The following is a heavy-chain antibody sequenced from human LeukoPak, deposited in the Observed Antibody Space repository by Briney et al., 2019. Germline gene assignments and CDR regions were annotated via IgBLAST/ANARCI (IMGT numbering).Heavy chain of an antibody. Sequence: GGSLRLSCAASGFIFSTYNMNWVRQAPGKGLEWVSYITTSSSTIYYADSVKGRSTISRDNAKNSLYLQMNSLRDEDTAVYYCARGLGYYGSGSYCLDYWGQGTLVTVSS. CDR1: GFIFSTYN. J-gene: IGHJ4*02. CDR2: ITTSSSTI. V-gene: IGHV3-48*02. CDR3: ARGLGYYGSGSYCLDY. D-gene: IGHD3-10*01.